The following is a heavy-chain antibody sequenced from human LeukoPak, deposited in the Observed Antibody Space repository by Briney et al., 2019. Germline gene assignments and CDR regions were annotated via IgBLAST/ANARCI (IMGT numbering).Heavy chain of an antibody. CDR3: AREKIIYLNWFDP. V-gene: IGHV1-46*01. J-gene: IGHJ5*02. CDR2: IDPSGGST. D-gene: IGHD2-2*02. Sequence: GASVKVSCKASGYTFTSYYMHWVRQAPGQGLEWMGIIDPSGGSTSYAQKFQGRVTMTRDMSTSTVYMGLSSLRSEDTAVYYCAREKIIYLNWFDPWGQGTLVTVSS. CDR1: GYTFTSYY.